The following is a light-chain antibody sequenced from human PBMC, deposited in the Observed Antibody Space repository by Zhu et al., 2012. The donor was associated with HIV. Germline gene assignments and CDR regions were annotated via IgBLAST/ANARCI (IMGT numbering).Light chain of an antibody. J-gene: IGKJ2*01. CDR2: EAS. CDR3: QQYYTPSYT. V-gene: IGKV1-5*03. CDR1: QSVHKW. Sequence: DIQMTQSPSTLSASVGDRVTITCRASQSVHKWLAWYQQKPEQAPKLLISEASILQTGVPSRFSGSGSGTEFTLTISNLQPDDFATYSCQQYYTPSYTFGQGTKLQIK.